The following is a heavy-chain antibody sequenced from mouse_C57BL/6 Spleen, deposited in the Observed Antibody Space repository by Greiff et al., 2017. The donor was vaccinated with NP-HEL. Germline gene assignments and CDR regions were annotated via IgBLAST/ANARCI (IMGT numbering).Heavy chain of an antibody. J-gene: IGHJ4*01. CDR2: INPSSGYT. CDR1: GYTFTSYT. CDR3: ARSGSNYFMDY. D-gene: IGHD2-5*01. Sequence: QVQLQQSGAELARPGASVKMSCKASGYTFTSYTMHWVKQRPGQGLEWIGYINPSSGYTKYNQKFKDKATLTADKSSSTAYMQLSSLTSEDSAVYYCARSGSNYFMDYWGQGTSVTVSS. V-gene: IGHV1-4*01.